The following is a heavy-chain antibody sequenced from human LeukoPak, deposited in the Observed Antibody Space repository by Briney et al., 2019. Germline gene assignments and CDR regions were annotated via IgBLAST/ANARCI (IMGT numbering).Heavy chain of an antibody. CDR3: VRGPYCSGGSCYGHFDY. Sequence: GGSLRLSCAASGFTFSSYDMYWVRQSTGKGLEWVSAISTAGDTYYPGSVKGRFTISRENAKNSLYLQMNSLRVGDTAVYYCVRGPYCSGGSCYGHFDYWGQGTLVTASS. D-gene: IGHD2-15*01. V-gene: IGHV3-13*01. J-gene: IGHJ4*02. CDR1: GFTFSSYD. CDR2: ISTAGDT.